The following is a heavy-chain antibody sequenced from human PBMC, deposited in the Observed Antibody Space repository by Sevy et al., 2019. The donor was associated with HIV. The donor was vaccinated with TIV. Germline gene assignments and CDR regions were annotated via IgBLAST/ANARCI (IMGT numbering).Heavy chain of an antibody. V-gene: IGHV3-23*01. CDR2: IPSSHNIT. CDR3: AKMRGLSGSYSGMDV. J-gene: IGHJ6*01. CDR1: GFTFSNYA. Sequence: GGSLRLSCAASGFTFSNYAMSWVRQAPGKGLEWVSAIPSSHNITYYAESVKGRFPISRDNSKNTLYLEMNSLRADDTAVYYCAKMRGLSGSYSGMDVWGQGTTVTVSS. D-gene: IGHD3-10*01.